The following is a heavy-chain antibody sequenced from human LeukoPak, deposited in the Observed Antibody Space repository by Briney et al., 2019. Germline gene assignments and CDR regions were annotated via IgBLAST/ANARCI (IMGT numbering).Heavy chain of an antibody. CDR3: TTLPAEGPYYYDSSGYLPFDY. V-gene: IGHV3-23*01. CDR1: GFTFSSYA. J-gene: IGHJ4*02. D-gene: IGHD3-22*01. CDR2: ISGSGGST. Sequence: GGSLRLSCAASGFTFSSYAMSWVRQAPGKGLEWVSAISGSGGSTYYADSVKGRFTISRDNSKNTLYLQMNSLRAEDTAVYYCTTLPAEGPYYYDSSGYLPFDYWGQGTLVTVSS.